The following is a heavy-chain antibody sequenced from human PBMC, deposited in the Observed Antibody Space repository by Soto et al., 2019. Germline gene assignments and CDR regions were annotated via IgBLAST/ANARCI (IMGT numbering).Heavy chain of an antibody. Sequence: DTLSLTCTVSGGSISSSSYYWGWIRQPPGKGLEWIGSIYYSGSTYYNPSLKSRVTISVDTSKNQFSLKLSSVTAADTAVYYCARAVAGNTYYYYYGMDVWGQGTTVTVSS. V-gene: IGHV4-39*01. CDR2: IYYSGST. D-gene: IGHD6-19*01. CDR3: ARAVAGNTYYYYYGMDV. J-gene: IGHJ6*02. CDR1: GGSISSSSYY.